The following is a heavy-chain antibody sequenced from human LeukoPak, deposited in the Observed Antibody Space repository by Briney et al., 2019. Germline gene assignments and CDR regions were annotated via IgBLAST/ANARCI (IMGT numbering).Heavy chain of an antibody. V-gene: IGHV4-28*01. CDR2: IYYDGST. J-gene: IGHJ3*02. Sequence: SETLSLTCAVSGYSISNNNWWGWIRQPPGKGLEYIGYIYYDGSTNYNPSLKSRVTISIDTSKIHFSLRLSSVTAADTALYYCARRGGGHAFDIWGQGTIITVSS. D-gene: IGHD3-16*01. CDR1: GYSISNNNW. CDR3: ARRGGGHAFDI.